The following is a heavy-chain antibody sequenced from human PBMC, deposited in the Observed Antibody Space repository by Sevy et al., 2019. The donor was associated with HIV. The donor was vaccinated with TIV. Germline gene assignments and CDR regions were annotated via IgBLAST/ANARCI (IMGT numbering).Heavy chain of an antibody. CDR2: IKQDGSEK. CDR3: AREGGTYYDVWSGYYYNWFDP. J-gene: IGHJ5*02. V-gene: IGHV3-7*03. CDR1: GFTFSSYW. D-gene: IGHD3-3*01. Sequence: GGSLRLSCAASGFTFSSYWMSWVRQAPGKGLEWVANIKQDGSEKYYVDSVKGRFTISRDNAKNSLYLQMNSLRAEDTAVYYCAREGGTYYDVWSGYYYNWFDPWGQGTLVTVSS.